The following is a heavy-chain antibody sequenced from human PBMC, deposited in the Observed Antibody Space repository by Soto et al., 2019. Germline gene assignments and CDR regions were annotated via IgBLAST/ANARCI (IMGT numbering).Heavy chain of an antibody. V-gene: IGHV3-49*01. CDR3: TRAGVVVVAATYDP. CDR2: IRSKGYGGTT. CDR1: GFTFGDYA. J-gene: IGHJ5*02. Sequence: GGSLRLSCTASGFTFGDYAMSWFRQAPGKGLEWVGFIRSKGYGGTTEYTASVKGRFTISRDDSKSIAYLQMNSLKTEDTAVYYCTRAGVVVVAATYDPWGQGTLVTVSS. D-gene: IGHD2-15*01.